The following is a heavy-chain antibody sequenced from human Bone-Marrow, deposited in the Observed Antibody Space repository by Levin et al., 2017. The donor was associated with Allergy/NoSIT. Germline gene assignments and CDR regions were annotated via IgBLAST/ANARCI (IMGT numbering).Heavy chain of an antibody. CDR1: GDSISSYY. CDR3: ARVSYGVPFDY. D-gene: IGHD2-21*01. V-gene: IGHV4-59*01. Sequence: NASETLSLTCTVSGDSISSYYWSWIRKPPGKGLEWLGYIYNTGSTVYNPSLESRVTLSVDTSKNQFSLRVNAVTAADTAVYYCARVSYGVPFDYWGQGTLVTVSS. CDR2: IYNTGST. J-gene: IGHJ4*02.